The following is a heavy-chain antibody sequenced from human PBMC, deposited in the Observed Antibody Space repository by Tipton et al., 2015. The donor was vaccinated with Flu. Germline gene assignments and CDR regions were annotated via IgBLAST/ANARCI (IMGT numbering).Heavy chain of an antibody. Sequence: TLSLTCTVSGDSISSYYWSWIRQPPGKRLEWIGYIYSSGSTNYNPSLKSRVTISPDTSKNQFSLRLTSVTAADTAVYYCARRGRTVRDAFDICGQGTMVTVSS. D-gene: IGHD3-10*01. J-gene: IGHJ3*02. CDR3: ARRGRTVRDAFDI. V-gene: IGHV4-4*08. CDR2: IYSSGST. CDR1: GDSISSYY.